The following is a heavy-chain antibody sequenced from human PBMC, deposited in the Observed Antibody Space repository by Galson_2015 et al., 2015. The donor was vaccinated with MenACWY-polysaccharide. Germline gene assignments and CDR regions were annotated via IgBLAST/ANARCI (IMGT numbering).Heavy chain of an antibody. CDR3: AREGSRIVFHAFDI. V-gene: IGHV3-33*01. Sequence: SLRLSCAASGSRFSNSGMHWVRQAPGKGLEWVAVIQYDGSNKVYADSVKGRFTISRDTSKNTVFLEMNTLGVEDTAVYYCAREGSRIVFHAFDIWGQGAIVTVAS. CDR2: IQYDGSNK. D-gene: IGHD2-2*01. J-gene: IGHJ3*02. CDR1: GSRFSNSG.